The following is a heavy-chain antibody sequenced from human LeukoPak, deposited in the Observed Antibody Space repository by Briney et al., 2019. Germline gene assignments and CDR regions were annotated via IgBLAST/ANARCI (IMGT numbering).Heavy chain of an antibody. J-gene: IGHJ4*02. CDR3: AKVDHSSAYPDY. CDR2: ISWNSGSI. Sequence: GGSLRLSCAASGFRQAPGKGLEWVSGISWNSGSIGYAGSVKGRFTISRDNAKNSLYLQMNSLRIEDTALYYCAKVDHSSAYPDYWGQGTLVTVSS. D-gene: IGHD3-22*01. CDR1: GF. V-gene: IGHV3-9*01.